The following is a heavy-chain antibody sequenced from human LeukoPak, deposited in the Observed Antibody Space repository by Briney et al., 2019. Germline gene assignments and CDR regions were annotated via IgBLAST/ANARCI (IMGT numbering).Heavy chain of an antibody. D-gene: IGHD3-22*01. CDR3: ARVDPDSYGYYDY. J-gene: IGHJ4*02. CDR1: GFTLISYW. Sequence: GGSLRLSCAASGFTLISYWMGWVRQAPGKGLEWVANIKKDGSAKQYVDSVKGRFTISIGNAKNSLFLQMDSLRAEDTALYYCARVDPDSYGYYDYWGQGTLVTVPS. CDR2: IKKDGSAK. V-gene: IGHV3-7*01.